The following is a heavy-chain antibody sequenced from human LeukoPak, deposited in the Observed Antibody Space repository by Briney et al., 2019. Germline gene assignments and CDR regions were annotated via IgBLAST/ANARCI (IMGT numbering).Heavy chain of an antibody. CDR3: ARDGEMATSDAFDI. CDR2: IYTSGST. J-gene: IGHJ3*02. V-gene: IGHV4-61*02. CDR1: GGSISSGSYY. D-gene: IGHD5-24*01. Sequence: SETLSLTCTVSGGSISSGSYYWSWIRQPAGKGLEWIGRIYTSGSTNYNPSLKSRVTISVDTSKNQFSLKPSSVTAADTAVYYCARDGEMATSDAFDIWGQGTMVTVSS.